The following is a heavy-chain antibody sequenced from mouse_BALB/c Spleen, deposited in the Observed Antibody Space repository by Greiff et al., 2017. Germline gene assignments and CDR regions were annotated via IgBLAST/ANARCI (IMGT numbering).Heavy chain of an antibody. V-gene: IGHV5-4*02. Sequence: EVKLMESGGGLVKPGGSLKLSCAASGFTFSDYYMYWVRQTPEKRLEWVATISDGGSYTYYPDSVKGRFTISRDNAKNNLYLQMSSLKSEDTAMYYCARDGGYYRSWFAYWGQGTLVTVSA. D-gene: IGHD2-14*01. J-gene: IGHJ3*01. CDR3: ARDGGYYRSWFAY. CDR1: GFTFSDYY. CDR2: ISDGGSYT.